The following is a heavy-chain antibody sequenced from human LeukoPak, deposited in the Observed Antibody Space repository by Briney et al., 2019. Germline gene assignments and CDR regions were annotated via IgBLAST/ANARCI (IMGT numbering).Heavy chain of an antibody. CDR1: GDSVSSNSAA. Sequence: SQTLSLTCAISGDSVSSNSAAWNWIRQSPSRGLEWLGRTYYRSKWYNDNAVSVKSRITINPDTSKNQFSLQLNSVTPEDTAVYYCASSESFSAGSYYYYYYMDVWGKGTTVTVSS. CDR2: TYYRSKWYN. V-gene: IGHV6-1*01. D-gene: IGHD3-16*02. CDR3: ASSESFSAGSYYYYYYMDV. J-gene: IGHJ6*03.